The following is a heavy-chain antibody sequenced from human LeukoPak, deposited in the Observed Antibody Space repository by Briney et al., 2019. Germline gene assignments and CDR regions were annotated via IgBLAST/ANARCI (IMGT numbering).Heavy chain of an antibody. CDR1: GGSIRSDY. D-gene: IGHD1-14*01. CDR3: AGRGGLY. Sequence: SETLSLTCTVSGGSIRSDYWSWIRQPPGKGLEWIGYIYYSGTTNSGRTNYNPSLKSRVTISVDTSKSQFSLRVNSVTAADTAVYYCAGRGGLYWGQGTLVTVSS. J-gene: IGHJ4*02. V-gene: IGHV4-59*01. CDR2: IYYSGTTNSGRT.